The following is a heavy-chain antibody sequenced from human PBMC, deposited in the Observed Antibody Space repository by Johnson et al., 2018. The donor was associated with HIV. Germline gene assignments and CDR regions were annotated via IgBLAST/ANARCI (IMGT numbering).Heavy chain of an antibody. CDR1: GFNFDDYA. J-gene: IGHJ3*02. CDR2: MRWNSVYM. CDR3: AKDMNWVATTVGDAFDI. V-gene: IGHV3-9*01. Sequence: VQLVESGGGLVQPGRSLRLSCAASGFNFDDYAMHWVRQAPGKGLEWVSGMRWNSVYMGYADSVKGRFTVSRDNAKKTLYLQMNSLRVEDTALYYCAKDMNWVATTVGDAFDIWGQGTMVTVSS. D-gene: IGHD5-12*01.